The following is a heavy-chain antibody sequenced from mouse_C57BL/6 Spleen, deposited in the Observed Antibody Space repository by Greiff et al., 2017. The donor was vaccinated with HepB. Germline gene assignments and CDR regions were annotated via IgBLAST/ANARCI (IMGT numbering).Heavy chain of an antibody. CDR2: INPCSGYT. V-gene: IGHV1-4*01. CDR1: GYTFTSYT. D-gene: IGHD4-1*01. CDR3: AREELTGLVY. J-gene: IGHJ2*01. Sequence: QVQLKESGAELARPGASVKMSCKASGYTFTSYTMHWVKQRPGQGLEWIGYINPCSGYTKYNQKFKDKATLTADKSSSTAYMQLCSLTAEDSAVYYCAREELTGLVYGGQGTTLTVSS.